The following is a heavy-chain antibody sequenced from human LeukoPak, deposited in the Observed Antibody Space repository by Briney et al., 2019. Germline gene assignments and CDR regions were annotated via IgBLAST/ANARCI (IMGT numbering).Heavy chain of an antibody. CDR2: INPSGGTT. J-gene: IGHJ4*02. D-gene: IGHD2-2*01. Sequence: ASVKVSCKASGYTFTSYYMYWVRQAPGQGLEWMGIINPSGGTTSYAQKFQGRVTMTRDMSTSTVYMELSSLRSEDTAVYYCASGTTDIVVVPATLRNYYFDYWGQGTLVTVSS. CDR3: ASGTTDIVVVPATLRNYYFDY. CDR1: GYTFTSYY. V-gene: IGHV1-46*01.